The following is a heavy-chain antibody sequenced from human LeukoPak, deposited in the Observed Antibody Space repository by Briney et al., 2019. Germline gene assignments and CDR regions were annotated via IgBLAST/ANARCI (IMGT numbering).Heavy chain of an antibody. CDR1: TFGDYA. CDR2: IYYSGST. V-gene: IGHV4-30-4*08. CDR3: ARDGVGDYADAFDI. D-gene: IGHD4-17*01. J-gene: IGHJ3*02. Sequence: TFGDYAMSWIRQPPGKGLEWIGYIYYSGSTYYNPSLKSRVTISVDTSKNQFSLKLSSVTAADTAVYYCARDGVGDYADAFDIWGQGTMVTVSS.